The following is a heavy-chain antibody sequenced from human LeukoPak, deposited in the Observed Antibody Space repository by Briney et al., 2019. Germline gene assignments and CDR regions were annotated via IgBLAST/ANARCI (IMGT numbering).Heavy chain of an antibody. CDR3: AMFYYYDSSGYYYGDDY. D-gene: IGHD3-22*01. CDR2: ISAYNGNT. CDR1: GYTFTSYG. J-gene: IGHJ4*02. V-gene: IGHV1-18*01. Sequence: ASVKVSCKASGYTFTSYGISWVRQAPGQGLEWMGWISAYNGNTNYAQKLQGRVTMTTDTSTSTAYMELRSLRSDDTAVYYCAMFYYYDSSGYYYGDDYWGQGTLVTVSS.